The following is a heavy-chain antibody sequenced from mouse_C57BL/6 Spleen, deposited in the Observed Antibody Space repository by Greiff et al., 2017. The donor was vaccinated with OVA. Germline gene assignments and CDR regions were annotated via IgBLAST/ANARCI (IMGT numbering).Heavy chain of an antibody. CDR2: IDPSDSYT. CDR1: GYTFTSYW. Sequence: QVQLQQSGAELVRPGTSVKLSCKASGYTFTSYWMHWVKQRPGQGLEWIGVIDPSDSYTNYNQKFKGKATLTVDTSSSTAYMQLSSLTSEDSAVYYCARDYYGSSHWFAYWGQGTLVTVSA. J-gene: IGHJ3*01. V-gene: IGHV1-59*01. D-gene: IGHD1-1*01. CDR3: ARDYYGSSHWFAY.